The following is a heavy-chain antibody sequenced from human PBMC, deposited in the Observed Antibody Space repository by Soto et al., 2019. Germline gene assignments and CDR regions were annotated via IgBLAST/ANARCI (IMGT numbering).Heavy chain of an antibody. V-gene: IGHV1-46*03. Sequence: ASVKVSCKASGGTFSSYAISWVRQAPGQGLEWMGIINPSGGSTSYAQKFQGRVTMTRDTSTSTVYMELSSLRSEDTAVYYCAKGGALPYFDYWGQGTLVTVSS. D-gene: IGHD3-16*01. CDR3: AKGGALPYFDY. CDR2: INPSGGST. J-gene: IGHJ4*02. CDR1: GGTFSSYA.